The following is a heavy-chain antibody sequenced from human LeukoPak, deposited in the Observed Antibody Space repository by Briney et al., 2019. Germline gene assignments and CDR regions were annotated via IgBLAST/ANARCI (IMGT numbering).Heavy chain of an antibody. D-gene: IGHD3-22*01. CDR1: GGSISNSIDY. CDR2: VYYSGTS. J-gene: IGHJ1*01. Sequence: SDTLSLTCTVSGGSISNSIDYWGWIRQPPGKGLEWIVSVYYSGTSYYNPSLKSRVTISVDTSKNQISLRLTSVTAADTAIYYCMRTADVGYYPNWGQGTLVTVSS. CDR3: MRTADVGYYPN. V-gene: IGHV4-39*01.